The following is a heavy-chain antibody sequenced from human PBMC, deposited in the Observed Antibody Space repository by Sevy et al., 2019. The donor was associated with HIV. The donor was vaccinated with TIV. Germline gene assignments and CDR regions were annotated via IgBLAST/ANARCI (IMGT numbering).Heavy chain of an antibody. CDR3: ARVSSIYYDRGYFYAMDV. D-gene: IGHD3-22*01. Sequence: GGSLRLSCAASRFTFNSYWMTWVRQAPGKGLEWVANINQDGGEKYHLDSVKGRFTISRDNAKNSLFLQMNSLRAEDSAVYFCARVSSIYYDRGYFYAMDVWGQGTTVIVSS. V-gene: IGHV3-7*01. J-gene: IGHJ6*02. CDR2: INQDGGEK. CDR1: RFTFNSYW.